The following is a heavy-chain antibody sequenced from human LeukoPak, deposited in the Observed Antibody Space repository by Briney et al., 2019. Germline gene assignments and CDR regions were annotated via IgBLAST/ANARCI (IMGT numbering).Heavy chain of an antibody. V-gene: IGHV4-61*02. CDR3: ARGRLVWYYYYMDV. CDR1: GGSISSGSYY. J-gene: IGHJ6*03. D-gene: IGHD2-21*01. Sequence: PSQTLSLTCTVSGGSISSGSYYWSWIRQPAGKELEWIGRIYTSGSTNYNPSLKSRVTISVDTSKNEFSLKLSSVTAADTAVYYCARGRLVWYYYYMDVWGKGTTVTIS. CDR2: IYTSGST.